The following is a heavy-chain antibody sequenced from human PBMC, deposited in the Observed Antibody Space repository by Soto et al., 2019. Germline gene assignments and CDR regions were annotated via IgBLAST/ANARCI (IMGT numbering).Heavy chain of an antibody. V-gene: IGHV4-4*02. J-gene: IGHJ5*02. Sequence: QVLLQGSGPGLVKSSGTLSLTCAVSGASLRNSNWWNWVRQSPGKGLEWIGEIDHRGSANYNPSLKSRLTISVDKSKNNFSLKLSSVTAADTAVYYCTEGPTPQSWGQGTLVIVSS. CDR2: IDHRGSA. CDR3: TEGPTPQS. CDR1: GASLRNSNW.